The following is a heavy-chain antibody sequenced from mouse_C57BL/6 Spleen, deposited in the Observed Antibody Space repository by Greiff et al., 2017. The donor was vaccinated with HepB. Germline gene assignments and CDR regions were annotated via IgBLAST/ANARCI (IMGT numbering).Heavy chain of an antibody. Sequence: VQLKESGAELVKPGASVKLSCTASGFNIKDYYMHWVKQRTEQGLEWIGRIDPEDGETKYAPKFPGKATITADTSSNTAYLPLSSLTSEDTAVYYCAREGGEAWFAYWGQGTLVTVSA. V-gene: IGHV14-2*01. CDR3: AREGGEAWFAY. CDR1: GFNIKDYY. D-gene: IGHD3-3*01. J-gene: IGHJ3*01. CDR2: IDPEDGET.